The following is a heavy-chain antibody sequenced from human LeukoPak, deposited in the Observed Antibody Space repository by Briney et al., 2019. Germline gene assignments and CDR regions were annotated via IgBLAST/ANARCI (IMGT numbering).Heavy chain of an antibody. CDR2: FSSIGSHR. Sequence: GGSLRLSCAASGFTFSNYDMNWVRQAPGQGLEWVSLFSSIGSHRYYADSVKGRFTISRDNAKNSLYLQMNSLRAEDTAVYYCAELGITMIGGVWSKGTTVTISS. V-gene: IGHV3-21*01. CDR3: AELGITMIGGV. J-gene: IGHJ6*04. D-gene: IGHD3-10*02. CDR1: GFTFSNYD.